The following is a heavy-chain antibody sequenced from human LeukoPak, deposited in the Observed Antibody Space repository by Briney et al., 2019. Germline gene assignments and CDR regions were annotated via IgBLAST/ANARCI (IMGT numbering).Heavy chain of an antibody. J-gene: IGHJ4*02. CDR2: IRYDGSNK. V-gene: IGHV3-30*02. CDR1: GFTFSSYG. Sequence: PGGSLRLSCAASGFTFSSYGMHWLRQSPGKGLEWVAFIRYDGSNKYYADSVKGRFTISRDNSKNTLYLQMNSLRAEDTAVYYCAKGSSGWSYYFDYWGQGTLVTVSS. D-gene: IGHD6-19*01. CDR3: AKGSSGWSYYFDY.